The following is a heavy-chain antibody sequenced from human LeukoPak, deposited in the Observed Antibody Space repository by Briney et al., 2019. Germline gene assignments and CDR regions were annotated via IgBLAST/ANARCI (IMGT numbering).Heavy chain of an antibody. CDR1: GYRFPSYW. J-gene: IGHJ4*02. CDR3: ARLFSDYLSSFDY. Sequence: GESLKISCKGSGYRFPSYWIGWVRQMPGKGLEWMGIIYPGDSDTRYSPSFQGQVTISADKPISTAYLQWSSLKASDTAMYYCARLFSDYLSSFDYWGQGTLVTVSS. D-gene: IGHD6-25*01. V-gene: IGHV5-51*01. CDR2: IYPGDSDT.